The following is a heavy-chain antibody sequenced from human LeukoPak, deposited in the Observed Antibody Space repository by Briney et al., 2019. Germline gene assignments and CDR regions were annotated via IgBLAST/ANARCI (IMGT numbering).Heavy chain of an antibody. Sequence: GGSLRLSCAASGFTFSNYGMHWVRQAPGKGLEWVAFIRNVGNNKYHADSVKGRFTISRDNSKSTQYLQMNSLRAEDTALYYCVRDFEWGFDHWGQGTLVTVSS. V-gene: IGHV3-30*02. D-gene: IGHD3-9*01. CDR2: IRNVGNNK. J-gene: IGHJ4*02. CDR3: VRDFEWGFDH. CDR1: GFTFSNYG.